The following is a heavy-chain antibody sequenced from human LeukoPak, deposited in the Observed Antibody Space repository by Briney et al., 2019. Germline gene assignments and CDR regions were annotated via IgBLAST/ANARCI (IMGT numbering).Heavy chain of an antibody. V-gene: IGHV3-15*07. CDR2: IKSKTDGGTT. CDR1: GFTFSNAW. Sequence: PGGSLRLSCAASGFTFSNAWMNWVRQAPGKGLEWVGRIKSKTDGGTTDYAAPVKGRFTISRDDSKNTLCLQMNSLKTEDTAVYYCTTGLEVRDTAMPDYYYYGMDVWGQGTTVTVSS. CDR3: TTGLEVRDTAMPDYYYYGMDV. J-gene: IGHJ6*02. D-gene: IGHD5-18*01.